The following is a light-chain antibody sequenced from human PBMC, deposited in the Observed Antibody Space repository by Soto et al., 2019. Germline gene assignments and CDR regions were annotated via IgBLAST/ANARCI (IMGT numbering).Light chain of an antibody. CDR2: DVT. CDR1: SSDVGGYNY. V-gene: IGLV2-11*01. J-gene: IGLJ3*02. CDR3: CSYAGSHTWV. Sequence: QSALTLPRSVSGSPGQSVTISCTGTSSDVGGYNYVSWYQHHPGKAPKLMIYDVTKRPSGVPDRFSGSKSGNTASLTISGPQPEDETDYYCCSYAGSHTWVFGGGTKLTVL.